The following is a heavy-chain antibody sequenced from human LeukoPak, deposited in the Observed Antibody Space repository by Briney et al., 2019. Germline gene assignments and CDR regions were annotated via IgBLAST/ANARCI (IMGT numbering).Heavy chain of an antibody. J-gene: IGHJ4*02. V-gene: IGHV3-21*01. CDR3: VRDSYSNYFDY. Sequence: PGGSLRLSCSASGFTFSSYGMNWVRQAPGEGLEWVSFISSSSSYIDYADSVKGRFTISRDNAKNSLYLQMNSLRAEDTAVYYCVRDSYSNYFDYWGQGTLVTVSS. CDR2: ISSSSSYI. CDR1: GFTFSSYG. D-gene: IGHD4-11*01.